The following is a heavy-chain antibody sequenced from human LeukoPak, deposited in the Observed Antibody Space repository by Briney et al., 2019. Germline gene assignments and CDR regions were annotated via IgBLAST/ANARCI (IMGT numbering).Heavy chain of an antibody. CDR1: GYTFTSYY. CDR3: ARAGGSYPTPFDY. D-gene: IGHD1-26*01. V-gene: IGHV1-46*01. Sequence: ASVKVSFKASGYTFTSYYMHWVRQAPGQGLEWMGIINPSGGSTSYAQKFQGRVTMTRDMSTRTVYMELSSLRSGDTAVYYCARAGGSYPTPFDYWGERTLVTVSS. J-gene: IGHJ4*02. CDR2: INPSGGST.